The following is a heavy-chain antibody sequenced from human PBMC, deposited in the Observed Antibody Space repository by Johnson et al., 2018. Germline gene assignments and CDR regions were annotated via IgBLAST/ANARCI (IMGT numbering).Heavy chain of an antibody. Sequence: QVQLVQSGGGVVQPGRSLRLSCAASGFTLSSYGMHWVRQAPGTGLEWVAVISYDGSNKYYADSVKGRFTISRDNSKNTLYLQMNSLRAEDTAVYYCAKTQAAGVSLDVWGKGTTVTVSS. V-gene: IGHV3-30*18. J-gene: IGHJ6*04. CDR2: ISYDGSNK. CDR3: AKTQAAGVSLDV. CDR1: GFTLSSYG. D-gene: IGHD6-13*01.